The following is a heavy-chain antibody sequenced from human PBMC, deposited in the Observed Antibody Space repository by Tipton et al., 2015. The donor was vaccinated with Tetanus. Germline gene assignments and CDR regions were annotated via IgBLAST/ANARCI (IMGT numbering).Heavy chain of an antibody. J-gene: IGHJ5*02. Sequence: LRLSCAASGFTFSSYARSWIRQPPGKGLEWIGEINHSGSTNYNPSLKSRVTISVDTSKNQFSLKLSSVTAADTAVYYCASPFFLEWSQAPWGQGTLVTVSS. V-gene: IGHV4-34*01. CDR3: ASPFFLEWSQAP. CDR2: INHSGST. CDR1: GFTFSSYA. D-gene: IGHD3-3*01.